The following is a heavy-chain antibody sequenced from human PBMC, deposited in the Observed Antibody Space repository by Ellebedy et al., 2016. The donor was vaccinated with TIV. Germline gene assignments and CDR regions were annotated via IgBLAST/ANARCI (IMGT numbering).Heavy chain of an antibody. J-gene: IGHJ6*02. D-gene: IGHD2-2*01. CDR2: ISSSGVST. Sequence: GGSLRLSXAASGFTFSSYAMSWVRQAPGKGLDWVSVISSSGVSTYYADSVKGRFTISRDNSNNTLYLQMNSLRAEDTAVYYCAKDRVSWYQLLMDVWGQGTTVTVSS. CDR3: AKDRVSWYQLLMDV. CDR1: GFTFSSYA. V-gene: IGHV3-23*01.